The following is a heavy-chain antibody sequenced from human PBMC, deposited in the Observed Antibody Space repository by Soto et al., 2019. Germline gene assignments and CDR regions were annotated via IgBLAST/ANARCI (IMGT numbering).Heavy chain of an antibody. CDR1: GGSISSYY. CDR3: ARHDVGI. Sequence: ASETLSLPCPVSGGSISSYYWSWIRQPPGKGLEWIGYIYYSGSTNYNPSLKSRVTISVDTSKNQFSLKLSSVTAADTAVYYCARHDVGIWGQGTMVTVSS. J-gene: IGHJ3*02. D-gene: IGHD1-26*01. CDR2: IYYSGST. V-gene: IGHV4-59*08.